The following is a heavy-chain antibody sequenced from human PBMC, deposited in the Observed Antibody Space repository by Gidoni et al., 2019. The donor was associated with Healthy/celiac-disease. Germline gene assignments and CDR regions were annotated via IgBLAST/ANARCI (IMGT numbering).Heavy chain of an antibody. CDR1: GFTFSSYD. D-gene: IGHD6-25*01. V-gene: IGHV3-23*01. CDR3: AKDRDPRLYYYGMDV. J-gene: IGHJ6*02. Sequence: EVQLLESGGGLVQPGGSLRLSCAASGFTFSSYDMSWVRQAPGKGLEWVSAISGSGGSTYYADSVKGRFTISRDNSKNTLYLQMNSLRAEDTAVYYCAKDRDPRLYYYGMDVWGQGTTVTVSS. CDR2: ISGSGGST.